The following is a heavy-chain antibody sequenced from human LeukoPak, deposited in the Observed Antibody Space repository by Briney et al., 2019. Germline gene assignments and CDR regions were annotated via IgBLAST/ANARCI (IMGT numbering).Heavy chain of an antibody. CDR2: IRSKAYGGTT. D-gene: IGHD3-22*01. V-gene: IGHV3-49*03. J-gene: IGHJ4*02. Sequence: PGGSLRLSCTASGFTFGDYAMSWFRQAPGKGLEWVGFIRSKAYGGTTEYAASVKGRFTISRDDSKSIAYLQMNSLKTEDTAVYYCTRDEPYYYDSSGDLLDYWGQGTLVTVSS. CDR1: GFTFGDYA. CDR3: TRDEPYYYDSSGDLLDY.